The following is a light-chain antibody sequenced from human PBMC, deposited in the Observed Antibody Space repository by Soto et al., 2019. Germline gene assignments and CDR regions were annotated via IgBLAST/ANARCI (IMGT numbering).Light chain of an antibody. CDR1: QSVHIN. Sequence: EVVTTQSPATLSLSPGERATLSCRASQSVHINLAWYQQKPGQAPRLLIYGASTRATGIPARLSGSGSGTKFTLTISSLQSEDFAVYYCQQYNNWPLTFGQGTKV. CDR3: QQYNNWPLT. J-gene: IGKJ1*01. V-gene: IGKV3-15*01. CDR2: GAS.